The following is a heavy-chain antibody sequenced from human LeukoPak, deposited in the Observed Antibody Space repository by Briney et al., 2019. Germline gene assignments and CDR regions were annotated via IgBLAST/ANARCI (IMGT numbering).Heavy chain of an antibody. J-gene: IGHJ4*02. CDR3: ARVSGYSYGLAN. CDR2: TKRDGSEK. CDR1: GFTFSSYW. Sequence: GGSLRLSCAASGFTFSSYWMTWVRQAPGKGLEWVANTKRDGSEKFYVDSVKGRFTISRDNAKNSLYLQMNSLRAEDTAVYYCARVSGYSYGLANWGQGTLVTVSS. V-gene: IGHV3-7*04. D-gene: IGHD5-18*01.